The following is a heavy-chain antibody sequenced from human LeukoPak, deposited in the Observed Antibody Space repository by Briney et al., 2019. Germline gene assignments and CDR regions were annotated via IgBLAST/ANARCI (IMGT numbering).Heavy chain of an antibody. Sequence: PGGSLRLSCAASGFTFSSYAMHWVRQAPGKGLEWVAVISYDGSNKYYADSVKGRFTISRDNSKNTLYLQMNSLRAEDTAVYYCARELAAAGFDYWGQGTLATVSS. CDR3: ARELAAAGFDY. V-gene: IGHV3-30-3*01. J-gene: IGHJ4*02. CDR1: GFTFSSYA. CDR2: ISYDGSNK. D-gene: IGHD6-13*01.